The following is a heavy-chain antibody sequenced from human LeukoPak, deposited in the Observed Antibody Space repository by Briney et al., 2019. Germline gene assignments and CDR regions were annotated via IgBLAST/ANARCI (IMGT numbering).Heavy chain of an antibody. CDR3: VREYSSSWYS. V-gene: IGHV3-64D*06. Sequence: GVSLRLPCSASGFTFSSYPMHWVRQAPGKGREYVSAITNDGSRTFNADSVKSRFTIYRDNYKTTLYLQMSSLRTEDTAVYWCVREYSSSWYSWGQGTLVTVST. CDR2: ITNDGSRT. D-gene: IGHD6-13*01. CDR1: GFTFSSYP. J-gene: IGHJ4*02.